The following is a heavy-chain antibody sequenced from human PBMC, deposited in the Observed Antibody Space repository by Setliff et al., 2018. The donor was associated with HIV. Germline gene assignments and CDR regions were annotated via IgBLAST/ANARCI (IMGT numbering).Heavy chain of an antibody. V-gene: IGHV4-34*01. D-gene: IGHD6-25*01. CDR2: INHSGST. J-gene: IGHJ4*02. CDR1: GGSFSGYY. Sequence: KASETMSLTCAVYGGSFSGYYWSWIRQPPGKGLEWIGEINHSGSTNYNPSLKSRVTISADTSKNQFSLKLSSVTAADTAVYYCARDVYRRGPYDYWGQGTLVTVSS. CDR3: ARDVYRRGPYDY.